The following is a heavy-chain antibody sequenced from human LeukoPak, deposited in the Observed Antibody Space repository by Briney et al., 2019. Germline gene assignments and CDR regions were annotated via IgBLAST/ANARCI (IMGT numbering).Heavy chain of an antibody. CDR2: FDPEDGET. CDR1: GYTLTELS. D-gene: IGHD3-9*01. CDR3: ATSGHYDILTGPVVY. J-gene: IGHJ4*02. Sequence: ASVTVSFKVSGYTLTELSMHWVRQAPGKGLEWEGGFDPEDGETIYAQKFQGRVTMTEDSSTDTAYMELSSLRSEDTAVYYCATSGHYDILTGPVVYWGQGTLVTVSS. V-gene: IGHV1-24*01.